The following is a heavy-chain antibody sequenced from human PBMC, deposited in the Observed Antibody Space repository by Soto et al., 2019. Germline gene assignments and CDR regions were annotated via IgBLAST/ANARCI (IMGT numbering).Heavy chain of an antibody. CDR2: ISYDGSNK. Sequence: QVQLVESVGGVVQPGRSLRLSCAASGFTFSSYAMHWVRQAPGKGLEWVAVISYDGSNKYYADSVKGRFTISRDNSKNTQYLQMNSLSAEDTAVYYCARDRVYSSSWVDYWGQGTLVTVSS. CDR3: ARDRVYSSSWVDY. V-gene: IGHV3-30-3*01. D-gene: IGHD6-13*01. J-gene: IGHJ4*02. CDR1: GFTFSSYA.